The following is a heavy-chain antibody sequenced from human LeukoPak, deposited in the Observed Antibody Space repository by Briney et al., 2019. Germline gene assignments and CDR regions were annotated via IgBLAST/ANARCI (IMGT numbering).Heavy chain of an antibody. D-gene: IGHD2-2*01. J-gene: IGHJ4*02. CDR2: IYYSGST. Sequence: SETLSLTCTVSGGSINSYYWSWIRQPPRKGLEWIGYIYYSGSTNYNPSLKSRVTISVDTSKNQFSLKLSSVTAADTAVYYCARNGSTYALRNWGQGTLVTVSS. CDR3: ARNGSTYALRN. CDR1: GGSINSYY. V-gene: IGHV4-59*08.